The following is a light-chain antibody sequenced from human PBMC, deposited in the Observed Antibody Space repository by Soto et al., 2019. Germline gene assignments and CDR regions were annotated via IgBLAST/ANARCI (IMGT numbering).Light chain of an antibody. CDR3: QQYNNWPKT. J-gene: IGKJ1*01. Sequence: EVVMTQPPATLSVSRGDGAALSCRASQGVGSNLAWYQQKPGQAPRLLVYGASTRATGVPARFSGSGSGTEFTLTISSLGSEDFAVYYCQQYNNWPKTFGQGTKVDIK. V-gene: IGKV3-15*01. CDR1: QGVGSN. CDR2: GAS.